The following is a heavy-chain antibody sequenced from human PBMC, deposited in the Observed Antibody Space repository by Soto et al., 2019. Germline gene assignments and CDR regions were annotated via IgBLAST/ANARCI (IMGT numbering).Heavy chain of an antibody. Sequence: DVQLLESGGGLVQPGGSLRLSCVASGFTFSNYAMCWVRQAPGKGLEWVSTISGSGGTTYYADSVKGRVTISRDNSKNTLYLQMNSLTTGDTAIYYCAKDSIGIGDYVLYSWGQGTLVTVSS. CDR3: AKDSIGIGDYVLYS. D-gene: IGHD4-17*01. CDR2: ISGSGGTT. CDR1: GFTFSNYA. J-gene: IGHJ4*02. V-gene: IGHV3-23*01.